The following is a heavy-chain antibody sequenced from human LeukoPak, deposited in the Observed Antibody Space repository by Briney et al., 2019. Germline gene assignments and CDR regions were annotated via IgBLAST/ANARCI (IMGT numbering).Heavy chain of an antibody. V-gene: IGHV3-23*01. CDR1: GFTFGNYA. J-gene: IGHJ4*02. Sequence: PGASLRLSCAASGFTFGNYAMNWVRQGPGKGLEYISGISAIGGSTHDADSVKGRFIISRDNSKNTVYLQMYSLRAADTAVYYCAKAQDSSGWYVHFDSWGQGTLVTVSS. CDR3: AKAQDSSGWYVHFDS. CDR2: ISAIGGST. D-gene: IGHD6-19*01.